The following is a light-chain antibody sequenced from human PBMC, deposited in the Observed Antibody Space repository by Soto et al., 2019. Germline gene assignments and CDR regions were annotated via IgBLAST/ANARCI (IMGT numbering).Light chain of an antibody. CDR1: QSVSSN. CDR2: GAS. V-gene: IGKV3-15*01. Sequence: EIVMTQSPATLSVSPGERATLSCRASQSVSSNLAWYQQKPGQAPRLLIYGASTRAPGIPARLSGSGSGTEFTLTISSLQYEDFAVYYCQQYNNWPPWTFGQGTKVEIK. CDR3: QQYNNWPPWT. J-gene: IGKJ1*01.